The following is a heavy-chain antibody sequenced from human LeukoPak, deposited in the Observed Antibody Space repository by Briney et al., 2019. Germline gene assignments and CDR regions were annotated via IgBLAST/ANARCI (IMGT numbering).Heavy chain of an antibody. Sequence: SVKVSCKASGGTFSSYAISWVRRAPGQGLEWMGRIIPIFGTANYAQRFQGRVTITTDESTSTAYMELSSLRSEDTAVYYCARDLGYCSSTSCYSFDYWGQGTLVTVSS. CDR3: ARDLGYCSSTSCYSFDY. CDR1: GGTFSSYA. J-gene: IGHJ4*02. V-gene: IGHV1-69*05. CDR2: IIPIFGTA. D-gene: IGHD2-2*01.